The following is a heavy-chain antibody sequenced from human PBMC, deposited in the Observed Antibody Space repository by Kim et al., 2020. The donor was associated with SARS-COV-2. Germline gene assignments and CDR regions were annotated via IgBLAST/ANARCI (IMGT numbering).Heavy chain of an antibody. J-gene: IGHJ4*02. V-gene: IGHV4-30-2*04. CDR3: ARLLWAGSYYTPDY. D-gene: IGHD3-10*01. Sequence: NPSLKSRVTISVDTSKNQFSLKLSSVTAADTAVYYCARLLWAGSYYTPDYWGQGTLVTVSS.